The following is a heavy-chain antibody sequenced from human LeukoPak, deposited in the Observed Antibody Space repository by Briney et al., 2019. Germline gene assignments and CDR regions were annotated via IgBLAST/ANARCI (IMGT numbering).Heavy chain of an antibody. Sequence: ASVKVSCKASGYTFTGYYMHWVRQAPGQGLEWLGWINPNNGGTIYAQKFQGRVAMTRDTSNTTAYMEMTRLRSDDTAVYYCASLAAGVWWFDPWGQGTLVTVSS. CDR3: ASLAAGVWWFDP. V-gene: IGHV1-2*02. D-gene: IGHD6-13*01. CDR1: GYTFTGYY. J-gene: IGHJ5*02. CDR2: INPNNGGT.